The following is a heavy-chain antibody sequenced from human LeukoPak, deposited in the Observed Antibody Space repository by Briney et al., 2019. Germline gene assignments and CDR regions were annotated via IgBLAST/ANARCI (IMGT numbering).Heavy chain of an antibody. CDR1: GFPFSSFS. D-gene: IGHD1-26*01. J-gene: IGHJ4*02. CDR3: ARDLISGHYTFDY. V-gene: IGHV3-48*02. Sequence: GGSLRLSCAASGFPFSSFSMNWVRQAPGKGLEWVSYISYSSSTIYYADSAKGRFTISRDNAKNSLYLQMNSLRDEDTAVYYCARDLISGHYTFDYWGQGALVTVSS. CDR2: ISYSSSTI.